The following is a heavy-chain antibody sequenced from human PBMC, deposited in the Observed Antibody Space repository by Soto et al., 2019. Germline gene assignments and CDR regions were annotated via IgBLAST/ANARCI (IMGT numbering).Heavy chain of an antibody. V-gene: IGHV3-30-3*01. J-gene: IGHJ6*02. CDR2: ISYDGSNK. CDR1: GFTFSSYA. CDR3: ASRSSGWYAPPYYYYGMDV. D-gene: IGHD6-19*01. Sequence: QVQLVESGGGVVQPGRSLRLSCAASGFTFSSYAMHWVRQAPGKGLEWVAVISYDGSNKYYADSVKGRFTISRDNSKNTLYLQINSLRAEDTAVYYCASRSSGWYAPPYYYYGMDVWGQGTTVTVSS.